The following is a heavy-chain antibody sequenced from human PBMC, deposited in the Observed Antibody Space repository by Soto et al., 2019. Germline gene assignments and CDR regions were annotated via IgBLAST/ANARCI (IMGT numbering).Heavy chain of an antibody. Sequence: PSETLSLTCAVSGGSISSGGYSWSWIRQPPGKGLEWIGSIYHSGSTYYNPSLKSRVTISVDRSKNQFSLKLSSVTAADTAVYYCASSKVVPAAISYYGMDVWGQGTTVTVSS. V-gene: IGHV4-30-2*01. D-gene: IGHD2-2*01. CDR1: GGSISSGGYS. CDR2: IYHSGST. J-gene: IGHJ6*02. CDR3: ASSKVVPAAISYYGMDV.